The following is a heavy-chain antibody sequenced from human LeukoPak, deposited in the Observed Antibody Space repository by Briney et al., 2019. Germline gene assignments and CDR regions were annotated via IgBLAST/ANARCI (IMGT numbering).Heavy chain of an antibody. CDR1: GGSISSYY. J-gene: IGHJ4*02. Sequence: SETLSLTCTVSGGSISSYYWSWIRQPPGKGLEWIGYIYYSGSTNYNPSLKSRVTISVDTSKNQFSLKLSSVTAADTAVYYCARRTEELRELGYFDYWGQGTQITVSS. CDR2: IYYSGST. D-gene: IGHD1-26*01. CDR3: ARRTEELRELGYFDY. V-gene: IGHV4-59*12.